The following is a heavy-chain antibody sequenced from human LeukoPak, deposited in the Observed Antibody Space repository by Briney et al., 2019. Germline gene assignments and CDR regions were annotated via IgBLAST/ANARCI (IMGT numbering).Heavy chain of an antibody. D-gene: IGHD1-26*01. CDR3: ARISGSYSAPFDY. CDR1: GFTFSSYW. CDR2: IKQDGSEK. J-gene: IGHJ4*02. Sequence: GGSLRLSCAASGFTFSSYWMSWVRQAPGKGLEWVANIKQDGSEKYYVDSVKGRFTISRDNAKNSLYLQMNSLRAEDTAVYCCARISGSYSAPFDYWGQGTLVTVSS. V-gene: IGHV3-7*01.